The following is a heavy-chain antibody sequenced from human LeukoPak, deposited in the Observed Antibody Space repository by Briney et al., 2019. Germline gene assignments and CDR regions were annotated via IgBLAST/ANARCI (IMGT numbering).Heavy chain of an antibody. Sequence: PSETLSLTCTVSGGSISSYYWSWIRQPPGKGLEWIGYIYYSGSTNYNPSLKSRVTISVDTSKNQFSLKLSSVTAADTAVYYCARGVLVVAYYFDYWGQGTLVTVSS. CDR1: GGSISSYY. V-gene: IGHV4-59*01. CDR3: ARGVLVVAYYFDY. D-gene: IGHD2-21*01. J-gene: IGHJ4*02. CDR2: IYYSGST.